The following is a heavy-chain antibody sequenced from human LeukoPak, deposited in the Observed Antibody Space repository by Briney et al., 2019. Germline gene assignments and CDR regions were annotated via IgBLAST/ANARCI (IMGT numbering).Heavy chain of an antibody. CDR1: GFTFSSYA. D-gene: IGHD2-15*01. J-gene: IGHJ4*02. Sequence: GGSLRLSCAASGFTFSSYAMSWVRQAPGKGLEWVSAISGSGGSTYYADSVKGRFTISRDNSKNTLYLQMNSLRAEDTAVYYCARDIGSGGSQAVGYWGQGTLVTVSS. CDR2: ISGSGGST. CDR3: ARDIGSGGSQAVGY. V-gene: IGHV3-23*01.